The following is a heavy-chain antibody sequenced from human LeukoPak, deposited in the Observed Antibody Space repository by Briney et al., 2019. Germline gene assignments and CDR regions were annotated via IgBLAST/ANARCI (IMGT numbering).Heavy chain of an antibody. CDR3: VKDRVSNSWFFYYYYYGIYV. D-gene: IGHD6-13*01. Sequence: PGGSLRLSCSASGITLSRYAMYWVRQAPGKGLEYVSAISSNGGSTYYADSVKGRFTISRDDSKNTLYLQMSSLRAEDTAVYYCVKDRVSNSWFFYYYYYGIYVWGQGTTVTVSS. CDR1: GITLSRYA. CDR2: ISSNGGST. J-gene: IGHJ6*02. V-gene: IGHV3-64D*09.